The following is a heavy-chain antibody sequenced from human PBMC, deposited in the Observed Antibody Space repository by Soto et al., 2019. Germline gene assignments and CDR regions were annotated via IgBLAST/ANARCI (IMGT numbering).Heavy chain of an antibody. D-gene: IGHD6-13*01. CDR1: GFTFSSYA. Sequence: QVQLVESGGGLVKPGGSLRLSCAASGFTFSSYAMGWVRQAPGKGLEWVAVISYDGSNKYYADSVKGRFTISRDNSKNTLYLQMNSLRAEDTAVYYCAKDDGYSSSWIDYWGQGTLVTVSS. V-gene: IGHV3-30*18. J-gene: IGHJ4*02. CDR3: AKDDGYSSSWIDY. CDR2: ISYDGSNK.